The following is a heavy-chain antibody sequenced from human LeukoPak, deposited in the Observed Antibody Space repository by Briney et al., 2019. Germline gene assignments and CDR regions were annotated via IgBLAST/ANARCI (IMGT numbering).Heavy chain of an antibody. V-gene: IGHV3-21*01. CDR2: ISATSAYI. Sequence: GGSLRLSCAASGLPFSAYSMDWVRQAPGKGLEWVSSISATSAYIYYADSVKGRFTTYRDISENSVYLEMNNLRAEDTAVYYCVREDGHWYFDIWGRGTLVTVSS. CDR3: VREDGHWYFDI. J-gene: IGHJ2*01. CDR1: GLPFSAYS. D-gene: IGHD5-24*01.